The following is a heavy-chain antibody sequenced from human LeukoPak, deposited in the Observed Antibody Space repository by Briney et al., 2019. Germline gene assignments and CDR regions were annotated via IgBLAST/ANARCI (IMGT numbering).Heavy chain of an antibody. CDR2: IYYSGST. Sequence: RSSETLSLTCTVSGGSISSSTYYWGWIRQPPGKGLEWIGSIYYSGSTYYNPSLKSRVTISIDTSKSQFSLKLSSVTAADTAVYYCARGAAPPPWKWNWFDPWGQGTLVTVSS. CDR3: ARGAAPPPWKWNWFDP. D-gene: IGHD6-25*01. V-gene: IGHV4-39*07. J-gene: IGHJ5*02. CDR1: GGSISSSTYY.